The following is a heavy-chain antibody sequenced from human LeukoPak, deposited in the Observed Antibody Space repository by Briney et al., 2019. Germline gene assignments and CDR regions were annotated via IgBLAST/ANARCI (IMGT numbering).Heavy chain of an antibody. D-gene: IGHD5-12*01. V-gene: IGHV3-23*01. CDR3: AKRLEVVATTIDY. CDR1: GFTFSTNA. Sequence: GGSLRLSCLTSGFTFSTNAMSWVRQAPGKGLEWISGINSGGGSTYYADSVKGRFTISRDNSKNTLYLQMNSLRGEDTAVYYCAKRLEVVATTIDYWGQGTLVTVSS. J-gene: IGHJ4*02. CDR2: INSGGGST.